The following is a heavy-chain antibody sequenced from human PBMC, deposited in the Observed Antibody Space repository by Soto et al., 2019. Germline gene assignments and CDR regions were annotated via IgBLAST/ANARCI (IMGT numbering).Heavy chain of an antibody. J-gene: IGHJ3*02. Sequence: QVQLLQSGAEVKKPGSSVKVSCKASGGTFSSYTISWVRQAPGQGLEWTGRIIASLGIANYAQKFQGRVTITADKSPSTAYMELISLTSEDTAVYYCVIDNVNPRPHDYGDYGDSGWGHAFDIWGQGTMVTVSS. V-gene: IGHV1-69*02. CDR2: IIASLGIA. CDR3: VIDNVNPRPHDYGDYGDSGWGHAFDI. D-gene: IGHD4-17*01. CDR1: GGTFSSYT.